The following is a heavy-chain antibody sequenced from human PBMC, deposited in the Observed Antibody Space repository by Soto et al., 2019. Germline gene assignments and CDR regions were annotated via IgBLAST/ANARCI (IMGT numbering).Heavy chain of an antibody. J-gene: IGHJ4*02. CDR1: GFSLTTSGVG. CDR2: IYWDDDK. D-gene: IGHD3-3*01. CDR3: AHRVLRTVFGLVTTTAIYFDF. Sequence: QITLNESGHTVVRPTEPLTLTCRFSGFSLTTSGVGVGWFRQSPGKAPERLALIYWDDDKSYSASLKSRLTITEDISKNQVVLTVSDLDPTDTATYYCAHRVLRTVFGLVTTTAIYFDFWGQGTPVAVSS. V-gene: IGHV2-5*02.